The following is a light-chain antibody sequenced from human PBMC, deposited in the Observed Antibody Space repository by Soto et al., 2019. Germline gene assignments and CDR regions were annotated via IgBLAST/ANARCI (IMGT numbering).Light chain of an antibody. J-gene: IGLJ2*01. V-gene: IGLV2-23*02. CDR2: EVS. Sequence: QSVLTQPASVSGSPGRSITISCTGTSSDVGTYNLVSWYQQHPGKAPKLRIFEVSKRPSGVSNRFSGSKSGNTASLTISGLQPEDEADYYCCSYAGSSTWIFGGGTQLTVL. CDR3: CSYAGSSTWI. CDR1: SSDVGTYNL.